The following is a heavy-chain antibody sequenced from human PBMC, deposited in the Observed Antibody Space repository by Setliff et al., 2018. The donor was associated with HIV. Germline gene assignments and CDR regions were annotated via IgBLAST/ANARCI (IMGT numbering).Heavy chain of an antibody. CDR2: IKQDGSEK. CDR1: GLIFSSYW. J-gene: IGHJ4*02. D-gene: IGHD1-7*01. Sequence: GGSLRLSCAASGLIFSSYWMSWVRQAPGKGLEWVANIKQDGSEKYYVDSVKGRFTISRDNAKNSLYLQMNSLRAEDTAVYYCAADRGTYWGQGTLVTVSS. V-gene: IGHV3-7*03. CDR3: AADRGTY.